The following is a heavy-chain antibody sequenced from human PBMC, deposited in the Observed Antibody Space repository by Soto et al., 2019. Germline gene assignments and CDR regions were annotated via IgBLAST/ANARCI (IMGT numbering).Heavy chain of an antibody. J-gene: IGHJ4*01. Sequence: GGSLRLSCAASGFTVSSNYMSWVRQAPGKGLEWVSVIYSGGSTYYADSVKGRFTISRDNSKNTLYLQMNSLRAGDTAVYYCGKEPANSNGGPSLLHYCGHGTLVTVSS. V-gene: IGHV3-53*01. CDR1: GFTVSSNY. D-gene: IGHD2-2*01. CDR2: IYSGGST. CDR3: GKEPANSNGGPSLLHY.